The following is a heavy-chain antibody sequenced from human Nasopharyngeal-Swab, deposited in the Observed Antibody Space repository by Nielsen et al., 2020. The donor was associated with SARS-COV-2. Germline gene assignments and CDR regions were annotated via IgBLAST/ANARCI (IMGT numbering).Heavy chain of an antibody. CDR1: GGSISSGDYY. V-gene: IGHV4-30-4*08. CDR3: ARARVGHCSSTSCYRLWDC. D-gene: IGHD2-2*02. CDR2: IYYSGST. J-gene: IGHJ4*02. Sequence: SETLSLTCTVSGGSISSGDYYWSWIRQPPGKGLEWIGYIYYSGSTHYNPSLKSRVTISVDTSKNQFSLKLNSVTAADTAVYYCARARVGHCSSTSCYRLWDCWGQGTLVSVSS.